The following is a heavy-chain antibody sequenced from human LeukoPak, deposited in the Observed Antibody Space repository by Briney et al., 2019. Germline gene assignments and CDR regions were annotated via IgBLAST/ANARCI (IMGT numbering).Heavy chain of an antibody. V-gene: IGHV3-66*01. CDR1: GFTVSSNY. CDR3: ARDTSLTMWGYYYYYMDV. J-gene: IGHJ6*03. CDR2: IYSGGST. D-gene: IGHD3-10*02. Sequence: GGSLRLSCAASGFTVSSNYMGWVRQAPGKGLEWVSVIYSGGSTYYADSVKGRFTISRDNSKNTLYLQMNSLRAEDTAVYYCARDTSLTMWGYYYYYMDVWGKGTTVTISS.